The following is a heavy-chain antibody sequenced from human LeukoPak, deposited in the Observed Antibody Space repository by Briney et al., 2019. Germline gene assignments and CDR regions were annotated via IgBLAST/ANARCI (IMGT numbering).Heavy chain of an antibody. V-gene: IGHV3-48*03. J-gene: IGHJ4*02. CDR2: ISDSSSTI. Sequence: QPGGSLRPSCAASGFTFSSYGMNWVRQAPGKGLEWVSYISDSSSTIYYADSVKGRLTISRDNAKNSLYLQMNSLRAEDTAVYYCARWGATGYGDYWGQGTLVTVSS. CDR1: GFTFSSYG. D-gene: IGHD3-9*01. CDR3: ARWGATGYGDY.